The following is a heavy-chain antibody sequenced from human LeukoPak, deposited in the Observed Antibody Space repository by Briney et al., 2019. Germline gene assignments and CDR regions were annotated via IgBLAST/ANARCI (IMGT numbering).Heavy chain of an antibody. Sequence: GGSLRLSCAASGFTFSSYGMHWVRQAPGKGLEWVAYIWYDGSNKYYTDSVKGRFTISRDNSKNTLYLQMNSLRAEDTAVYYCAKGKHYYYMDVWGKGTTVTVSS. CDR2: IWYDGSNK. CDR1: GFTFSSYG. CDR3: AKGKHYYYMDV. V-gene: IGHV3-30*02. J-gene: IGHJ6*03.